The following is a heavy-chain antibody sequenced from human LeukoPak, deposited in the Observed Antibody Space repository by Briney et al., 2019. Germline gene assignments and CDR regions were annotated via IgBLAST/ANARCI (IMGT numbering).Heavy chain of an antibody. V-gene: IGHV3-11*04. Sequence: PGGSLRLSCAASGFTFSDYYMSWIRQAPGKGLEWVSYISSSGSTIYYADSVKGRFTISRDNAKNSLYLQMNSLRAEDTAVYYCVSRRLDYYGSGVLDYWGQGTLVTVSS. CDR1: GFTFSDYY. CDR3: VSRRLDYYGSGVLDY. CDR2: ISSSGSTI. D-gene: IGHD3-10*01. J-gene: IGHJ4*02.